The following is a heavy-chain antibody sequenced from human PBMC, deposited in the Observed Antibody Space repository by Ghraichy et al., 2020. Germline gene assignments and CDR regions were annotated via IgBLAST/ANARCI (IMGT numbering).Heavy chain of an antibody. D-gene: IGHD3-9*01. J-gene: IGHJ6*02. Sequence: LSLTCAASGFSFSSYSMNWVRQAPGKGLEWVASISSDNFYKYHADSVKGRFSISRENSRNTLYLHMTSLRAEDTALYYCARDYFQGNGRYWYGKDVWGHGTAVTVSS. CDR2: ISSDNFYK. CDR3: ARDYFQGNGRYWYGKDV. CDR1: GFSFSSYS. V-gene: IGHV3-21*01.